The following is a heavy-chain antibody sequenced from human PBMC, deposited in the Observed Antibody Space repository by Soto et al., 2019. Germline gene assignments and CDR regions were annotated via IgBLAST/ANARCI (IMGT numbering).Heavy chain of an antibody. CDR1: DGSISSGIYS. Sequence: SETKSLTSAVADGSISSGIYSWSWNRQPPGKGLEWIGSIFHSGSTYYNPSLKSRVTISVDTSKNQFSLTLTSVTAADTAVYYCARQCRGVTCHWFVPWGQGTLVTVSS. CDR3: ARQCRGVTCHWFVP. D-gene: IGHD2-15*01. J-gene: IGHJ5*02. CDR2: IFHSGST. V-gene: IGHV4-30-2*03.